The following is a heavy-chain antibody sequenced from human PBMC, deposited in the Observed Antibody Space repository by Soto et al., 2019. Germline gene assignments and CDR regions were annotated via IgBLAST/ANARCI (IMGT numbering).Heavy chain of an antibody. D-gene: IGHD3-3*01. J-gene: IGHJ6*02. CDR1: GFDFSSYA. V-gene: IGHV3-23*01. CDR2: IGGSGENI. CDR3: VKHDYNFWSGYTFTPGIDV. Sequence: EVHVLESGGGLVQPGGSLRLSCAASGFDFSSYAMSWCRQSPGTGLEWVSGIGGSGENIYYADSVKGRFTISRDTSKNTTYLQMNSGSGEDTAVYYCVKHDYNFWSGYTFTPGIDVRGQGTAVTVSS.